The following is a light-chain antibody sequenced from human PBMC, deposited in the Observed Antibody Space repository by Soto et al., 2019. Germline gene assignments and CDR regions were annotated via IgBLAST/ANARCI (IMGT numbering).Light chain of an antibody. J-gene: IGLJ2*01. CDR1: SSNTGADYD. V-gene: IGLV1-40*01. CDR2: DNN. CDR3: QSYDSSLSNLVV. Sequence: QAVVTQPPSVSGAPGQRVTISCTGSSSNTGADYDVHWYQHLPGSAPKLLIYDNNIRPSGVPDRFSGSKSGTSASLAITGLQAEDEGDSYCQSYDSSLSNLVVFGGGTKLTVL.